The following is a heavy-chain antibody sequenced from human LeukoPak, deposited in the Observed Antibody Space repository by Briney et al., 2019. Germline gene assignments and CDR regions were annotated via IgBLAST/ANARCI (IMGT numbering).Heavy chain of an antibody. V-gene: IGHV4-34*01. CDR1: GGSFSGYY. Sequence: SETLSLTCAGYGGSFSGYYWSWIRQPPGKGLEWIGEINHSGSTNYNPSLKSRVTVSVDTSNNQLSLKLSAVTAADTAVYYCARRSIYNYYYYMDVWGKGTTVTISS. CDR3: ARRSIYNYYYYMDV. CDR2: INHSGST. J-gene: IGHJ6*03. D-gene: IGHD3-9*01.